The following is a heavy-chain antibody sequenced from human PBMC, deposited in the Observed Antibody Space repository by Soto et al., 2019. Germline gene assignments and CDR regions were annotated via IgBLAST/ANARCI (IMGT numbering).Heavy chain of an antibody. V-gene: IGHV4-59*08. CDR1: GGSISSYY. Sequence: SETLSLTCTVSGGSISSYYWSWIRQPPGKGLEWIGYIYYSGSTNYNPSLKSRVTISVATSKNQFSLKLSSVTAADTAVYYCAASRYYDFWSGYYKTQDPFDYWGQGTLVTVSS. J-gene: IGHJ4*02. CDR2: IYYSGST. CDR3: AASRYYDFWSGYYKTQDPFDY. D-gene: IGHD3-3*01.